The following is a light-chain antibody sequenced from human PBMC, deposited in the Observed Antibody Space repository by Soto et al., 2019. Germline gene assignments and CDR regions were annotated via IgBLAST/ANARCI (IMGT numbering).Light chain of an antibody. CDR2: DAS. CDR3: QQYNTYSQT. CDR1: QTISNW. J-gene: IGKJ1*01. V-gene: IGKV1-5*01. Sequence: DIQMTQSPSSLSASVGDRVTITCRASQTISNWLAWYQQKPGKAPNLLIYDASSLEGGVPSRFSGSGSGTEFTLTISSLQPVDFATYYCQQYNTYSQTFGQGTKVEIK.